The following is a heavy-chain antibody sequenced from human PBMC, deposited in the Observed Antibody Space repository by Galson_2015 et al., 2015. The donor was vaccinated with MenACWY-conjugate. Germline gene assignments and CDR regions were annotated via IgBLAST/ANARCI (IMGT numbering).Heavy chain of an antibody. CDR3: ARSYVPGSDRKNYYMDV. CDR2: VNSAGSGT. Sequence: SLRLSCAASGFTFSSYWMHWVRQAPGKGLVWVSRVNSAGSGTGYADSVKGRFPIPRDNAKNTVFLQMNSLKVEDTAVYYCARSYVPGSDRKNYYMDVWGRGTTVTVSS. J-gene: IGHJ6*03. CDR1: GFTFSSYW. V-gene: IGHV3-74*01. D-gene: IGHD3-16*01.